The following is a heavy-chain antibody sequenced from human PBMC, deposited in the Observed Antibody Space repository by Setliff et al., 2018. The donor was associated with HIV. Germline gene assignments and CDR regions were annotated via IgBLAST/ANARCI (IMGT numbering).Heavy chain of an antibody. D-gene: IGHD3-3*01. CDR1: GDSVSRSNYY. CDR3: ASLFRLSGFWISFLPDY. V-gene: IGHV4-39*01. J-gene: IGHJ4*02. Sequence: KASETLSLTCTVSGDSVSRSNYYWAWIRQPPGKGLEWIGSIDYNEITYYNPSLKSRVTLSVDTPKNQFSLYLSSVTASDTAVYYCASLFRLSGFWISFLPDYWGQG. CDR2: IDYNEIT.